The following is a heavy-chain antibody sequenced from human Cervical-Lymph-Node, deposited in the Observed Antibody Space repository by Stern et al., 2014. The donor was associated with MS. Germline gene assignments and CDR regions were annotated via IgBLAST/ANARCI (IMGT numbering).Heavy chain of an antibody. CDR1: GYTFRGYSY. CDR3: ATIDYSDYKDY. D-gene: IGHD4-11*01. V-gene: IGHV1-2*06. CDR2: INRNSGGT. Sequence: VQLVQSGAEVQTPGASVKVSCQASGYTFRGYSYMHWVRQAPGQGLERVGRINRNSGGTNYAQKFQGRVTMTRDTSINIFYLELSRLSSDDTAVYYCATIDYSDYKDYWGQGTLVTVSS. J-gene: IGHJ4*02.